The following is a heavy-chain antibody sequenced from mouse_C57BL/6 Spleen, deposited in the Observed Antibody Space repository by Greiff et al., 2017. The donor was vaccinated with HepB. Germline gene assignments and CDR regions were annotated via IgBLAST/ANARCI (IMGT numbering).Heavy chain of an antibody. D-gene: IGHD1-1*01. CDR2: ISSGSSTI. CDR3: ARKDYNGSSPYWDFDV. CDR1: GFTFSDYG. V-gene: IGHV5-17*01. Sequence: EVQVVESGGGLVKPGGSLKLSCAASGFTFSDYGMHWVRQAPEKGLEWVAYISSGSSTIYYADTVKGRFTISRDNAKNTLFLKMTSLRSEDTAMYYCARKDYNGSSPYWDFDVWGTGTTVTVSS. J-gene: IGHJ1*03.